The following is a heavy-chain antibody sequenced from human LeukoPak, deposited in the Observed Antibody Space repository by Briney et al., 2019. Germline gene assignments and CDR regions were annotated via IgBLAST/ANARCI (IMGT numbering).Heavy chain of an antibody. Sequence: PGGSLRLSCAASGFTFSSYSMNWVRQAPGKGLEWVSSISSSSSYIYYADSVKGRFTIPRDKAKNSLYLQMNSLRAEGTAVYYCARDDAVAGLSFDYWGQGTLVTVSS. V-gene: IGHV3-21*01. J-gene: IGHJ4*02. D-gene: IGHD6-19*01. CDR3: ARDDAVAGLSFDY. CDR1: GFTFSSYS. CDR2: ISSSSSYI.